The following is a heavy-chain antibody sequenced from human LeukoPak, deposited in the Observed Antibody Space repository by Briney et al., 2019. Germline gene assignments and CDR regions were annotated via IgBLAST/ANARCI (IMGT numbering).Heavy chain of an antibody. J-gene: IGHJ4*02. CDR2: ISSTSSTI. D-gene: IGHD2-8*01. Sequence: KPGGSLRLSCAASGFTFSDDYMSWIRQAPGKGLEWVAYISSTSSTIYYADSVKGRFTISRDNAKNSLYLQMNSLRDEDTAVYYCARDLRLIGGQGTLVTVSS. CDR3: ARDLRLI. CDR1: GFTFSDDY. V-gene: IGHV3-11*04.